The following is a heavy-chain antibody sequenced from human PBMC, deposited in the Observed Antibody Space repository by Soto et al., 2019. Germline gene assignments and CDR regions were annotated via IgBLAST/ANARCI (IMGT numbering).Heavy chain of an antibody. CDR1: GYTFTSYA. V-gene: IGHV1-3*01. Sequence: QVQLVQSGAEVKKPGTSVKVSCKASGYTFTSYAMHWVRQAPGQRLEWMGWINAGNGNTKYSQKFQGRVTITRDTSASTPYMELSSLRSEDTAVYYCASSHIAAAPYGMDVWGQGTTVTVSS. CDR2: INAGNGNT. J-gene: IGHJ6*02. CDR3: ASSHIAAAPYGMDV. D-gene: IGHD6-13*01.